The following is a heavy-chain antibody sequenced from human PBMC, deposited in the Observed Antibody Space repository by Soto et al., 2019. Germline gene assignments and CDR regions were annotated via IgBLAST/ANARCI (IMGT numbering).Heavy chain of an antibody. Sequence: EVQLVESGGGLVQPGGSLRLSCAASGFTVSTKYMSWVRQAPGKGLEWVSVIYSGGSTFYADSVRGRFTISRDNSKNTVNLQMNSLRAEDTALYYCARDPWAAEYWGQGTLVTVSS. J-gene: IGHJ4*02. V-gene: IGHV3-66*01. CDR2: IYSGGST. D-gene: IGHD3-16*01. CDR3: ARDPWAAEY. CDR1: GFTVSTKY.